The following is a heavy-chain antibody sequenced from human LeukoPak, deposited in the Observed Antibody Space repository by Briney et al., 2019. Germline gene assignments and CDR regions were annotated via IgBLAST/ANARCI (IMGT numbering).Heavy chain of an antibody. V-gene: IGHV4-59*08. CDR3: ARADSSGLADWDWFDP. CDR2: IYYSGST. J-gene: IGHJ5*02. Sequence: SETLSLTCTASGGSISSYYWSWIRQPPGKGLEWIGYIYYSGSTNYNPSLKSRVTISVDTSKNQFSLKLSSVTAADTAVYYCARADSSGLADWDWFDPWGQGTLVTVSS. CDR1: GGSISSYY. D-gene: IGHD3-22*01.